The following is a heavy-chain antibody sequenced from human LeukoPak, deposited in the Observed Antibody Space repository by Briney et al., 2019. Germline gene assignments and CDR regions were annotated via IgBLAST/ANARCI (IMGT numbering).Heavy chain of an antibody. CDR2: ISASSGKT. D-gene: IGHD2-2*01. J-gene: IGHJ3*02. Sequence: ASVRVSCKTSGYTFSSHGITWVRQAPGQGLEWMGWISASSGKTNIAQNLQARVTMTTDTSTSTAYMDLRSLGSDDTAVYYCARANCGRTSCYFDIWGQGTMVTVSS. CDR1: GYTFSSHG. V-gene: IGHV1-18*01. CDR3: ARANCGRTSCYFDI.